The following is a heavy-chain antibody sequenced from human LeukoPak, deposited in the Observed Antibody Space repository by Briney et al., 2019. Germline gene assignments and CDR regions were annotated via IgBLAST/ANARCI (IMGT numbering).Heavy chain of an antibody. CDR3: AKEDHGCSGRRDYYDY. D-gene: IGHD6-19*01. CDR1: GFTFSTYA. V-gene: IGHV3-23*01. CDR2: ISGSGGST. Sequence: PGGSLRLSCAASGFTFSTYAMNWVRQAPGKGLEWVSAISGSGGSTYYADSVKGRFTISRDNSRNTLSLQMNSLRAEDTAVYYCAKEDHGCSGRRDYYDYWGQGTLVTVSS. J-gene: IGHJ4*02.